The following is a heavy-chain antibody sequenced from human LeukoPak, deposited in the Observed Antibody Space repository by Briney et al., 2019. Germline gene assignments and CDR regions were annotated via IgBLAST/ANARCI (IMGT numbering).Heavy chain of an antibody. CDR3: ARGPPLEYCSSTSCQGWFDP. V-gene: IGHV4-34*01. CDR1: GGSFSGYY. Sequence: SETLPLTCAVYGGSFSGYYWSWIRQPPGKGLEWIGEINHSGSTNYNPSLKSRVTISVDTSKNQFSLKLSSVTAADTAVYYCARGPPLEYCSSTSCQGWFDPWGQGTLVTVSS. CDR2: INHSGST. J-gene: IGHJ5*02. D-gene: IGHD2-2*01.